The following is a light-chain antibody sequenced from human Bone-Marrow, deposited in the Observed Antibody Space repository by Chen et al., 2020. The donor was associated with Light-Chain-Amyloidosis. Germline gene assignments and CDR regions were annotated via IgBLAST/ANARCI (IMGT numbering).Light chain of an antibody. Sequence: SYVLTQPSSVSVAPGQTATIACGGNNLGAKSLHCYQQTPGQAPLLVFYDDSDRPSGIPERLSGSNSGNTATLTISRVEAGDEADYYCQVWDRSSDRPVFGGGTKLTVL. CDR1: NLGAKS. CDR3: QVWDRSSDRPV. V-gene: IGLV3-21*02. CDR2: DDS. J-gene: IGLJ3*02.